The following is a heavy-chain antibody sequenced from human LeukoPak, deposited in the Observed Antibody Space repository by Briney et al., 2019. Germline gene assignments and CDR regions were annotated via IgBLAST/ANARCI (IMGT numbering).Heavy chain of an antibody. Sequence: GGSLRLSCAASGFTFSSYGMSWVRQAPGKGLEWVSAISGSGGSTYYADSVKGRFTISRDNSKNTLYLQMNSLRAEDTAVCYCAKVRGRGHSGYVNDAFDIWGQGTMVTVSS. V-gene: IGHV3-23*01. CDR2: ISGSGGST. CDR3: AKVRGRGHSGYVNDAFDI. CDR1: GFTFSSYG. D-gene: IGHD5-12*01. J-gene: IGHJ3*02.